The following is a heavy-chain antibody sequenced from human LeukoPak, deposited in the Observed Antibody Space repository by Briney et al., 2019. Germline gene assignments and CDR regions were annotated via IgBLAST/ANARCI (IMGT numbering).Heavy chain of an antibody. J-gene: IGHJ4*02. D-gene: IGHD6-13*01. Sequence: GGSLRLSCAASGFTFSTYWMHWVRQAPGEGLVWVSRIKSDGSDTSYADSVKGRFTISRDNAKNTLYLQMNSLRAEDTAVYYCARDMAAANRVLDYWGQGTLVTVSS. CDR3: ARDMAAANRVLDY. CDR2: IKSDGSDT. CDR1: GFTFSTYW. V-gene: IGHV3-74*01.